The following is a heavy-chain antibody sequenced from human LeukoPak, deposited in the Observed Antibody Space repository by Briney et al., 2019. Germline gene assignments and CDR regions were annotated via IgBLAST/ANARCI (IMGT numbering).Heavy chain of an antibody. V-gene: IGHV3-23*01. J-gene: IGHJ4*02. CDR1: GFTFDDYG. D-gene: IGHD5-24*01. CDR3: AKSRGSRDGHRIAYYFDY. CDR2: ISGSGGST. Sequence: PGGSLRLSCAASGFTFDDYGMSWVRQAPVKGLEWVSAISGSGGSTYYADSVKGRFTISRDNSKNTLYLQMNSLRAEDTAVYYCAKSRGSRDGHRIAYYFDYWGQGTLVTVSS.